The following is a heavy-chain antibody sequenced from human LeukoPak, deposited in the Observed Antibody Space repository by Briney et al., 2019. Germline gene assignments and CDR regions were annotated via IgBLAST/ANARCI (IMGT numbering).Heavy chain of an antibody. CDR2: ISTDGVGT. J-gene: IGHJ4*02. Sequence: GGSLRLSCAASGFTFSSYDMNWVRQAPGKGLEWVSSISTDGVGTTYADFVKGRCTVSRDSSTNTLYLQMNSLRADDTAIYYCAKYQPLLKSIDYWGQGTLVTVSS. V-gene: IGHV3-23*01. D-gene: IGHD2-2*01. CDR3: AKYQPLLKSIDY. CDR1: GFTFSSYD.